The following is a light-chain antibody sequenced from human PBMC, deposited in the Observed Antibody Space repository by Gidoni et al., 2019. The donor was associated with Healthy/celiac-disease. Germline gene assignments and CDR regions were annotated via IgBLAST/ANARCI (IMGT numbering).Light chain of an antibody. Sequence: DIQMTQSPSSLSASVGDRVTITCRASQSISSYLNWYQQKPGKAPKLLIYAASSLQSGVPSRFSGSGSGTDFTLTISSLQPEDFATYYCQQSYSTPIMYTFXQXTKLXIK. V-gene: IGKV1-39*01. CDR1: QSISSY. J-gene: IGKJ2*01. CDR3: QQSYSTPIMYT. CDR2: AAS.